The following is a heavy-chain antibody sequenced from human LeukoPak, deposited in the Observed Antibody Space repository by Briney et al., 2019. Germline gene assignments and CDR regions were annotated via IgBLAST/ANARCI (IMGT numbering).Heavy chain of an antibody. CDR3: ARHLSDYSGSGSYYNS. J-gene: IGHJ4*02. CDR1: GGSISSGSYY. Sequence: SETLSLTCTASGGSISSGSYYWGWIRQPPGKGLEWIGSIYYSGSTYYNPSLKSRVTISVDTSKNQFSLKLSSVTAADTAVYYCARHLSDYSGSGSYYNSWGQGTLVTVSS. D-gene: IGHD3-10*01. V-gene: IGHV4-39*01. CDR2: IYYSGST.